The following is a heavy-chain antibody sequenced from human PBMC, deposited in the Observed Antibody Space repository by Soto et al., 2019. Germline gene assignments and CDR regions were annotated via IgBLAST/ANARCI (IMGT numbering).Heavy chain of an antibody. CDR1: GGTFGSYA. V-gene: IGHV1-69*01. D-gene: IGHD2-2*01. CDR2: IIPIPGTA. CDR3: ARSQGSSTSLEIYYYYYYGMDV. Sequence: QVQLVQSGAEVKKPGSSVKVSCKASGGTFGSYAISWVRQAPGQGLEWMGGIIPIPGTANYAQKFQCRVRIDADESTSTAYMELSRLRSEDTAVYYCARSQGSSTSLEIYYYYYYGMDVWGQGTTVTVSS. J-gene: IGHJ6*02.